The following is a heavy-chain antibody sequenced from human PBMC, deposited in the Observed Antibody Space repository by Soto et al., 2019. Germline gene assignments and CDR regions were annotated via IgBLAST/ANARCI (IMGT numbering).Heavy chain of an antibody. J-gene: IGHJ5*02. CDR3: ARLRPGMFGWFDP. V-gene: IGHV4-59*08. CDR2: IYYSGST. D-gene: IGHD3-10*02. CDR1: GGSISSYY. Sequence: SETLSLTCTVSGGSISSYYWSWIRQPPGKGLEWIGYIYYSGSTNYNPSLKSRVTISVDTSKNQFSLKLSSVTAADTAVYYCARLRPGMFGWFDPWGQGTLVTVSS.